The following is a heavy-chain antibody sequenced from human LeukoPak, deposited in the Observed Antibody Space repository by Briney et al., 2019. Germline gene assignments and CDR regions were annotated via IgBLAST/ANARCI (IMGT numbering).Heavy chain of an antibody. CDR1: GGSISSGSYY. CDR3: ARDDGYYGDY. J-gene: IGHJ4*02. CDR2: IYTSGST. Sequence: SETLSLTCTVSGGSISSGSYYWSWIRQPAGKGLGWIGRIYTSGSTDYNPSLKSRVTISVDTSKNQFSLRLSSVTAADTAVYYCARDDGYYGDYWGQGILVTVSS. D-gene: IGHD3-22*01. V-gene: IGHV4-61*02.